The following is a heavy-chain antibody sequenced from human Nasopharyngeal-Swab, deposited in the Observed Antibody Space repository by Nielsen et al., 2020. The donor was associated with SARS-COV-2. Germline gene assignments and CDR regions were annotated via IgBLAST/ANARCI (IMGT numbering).Heavy chain of an antibody. J-gene: IGHJ4*02. D-gene: IGHD3-22*01. CDR2: IWYGGSEK. CDR3: GRDRYYDSSGVDY. Sequence: GESLKISCAASGFTLNNYGMHWVRQAPGKGLEWVAVIWYGGSEKHYADSVRGRFTISRDNPKNTLYLQMNSLRAEDTAIYYCGRDRYYDSSGVDYWGQGTLVSVSS. V-gene: IGHV3-33*01. CDR1: GFTLNNYG.